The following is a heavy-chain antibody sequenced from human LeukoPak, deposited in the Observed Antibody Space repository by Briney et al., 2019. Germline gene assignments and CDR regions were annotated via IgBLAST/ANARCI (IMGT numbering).Heavy chain of an antibody. D-gene: IGHD3-3*01. V-gene: IGHV3-23*01. CDR2: ISGSGGGT. CDR1: GVTFSSYV. J-gene: IGHJ5*02. CDR3: ARVHFYDFWSGSLDNWFDP. Sequence: GGSLRLSCEASGVTFSSYVMSWVRQAPGKGPEWVSGISGSGGGTYYADSVKGRFTISRDNAKNSLYLQMNSLRAEDTAVYYCARVHFYDFWSGSLDNWFDPWGQGTLVTVSS.